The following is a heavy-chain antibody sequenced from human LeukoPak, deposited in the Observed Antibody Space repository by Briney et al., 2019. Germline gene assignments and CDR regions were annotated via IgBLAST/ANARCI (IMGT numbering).Heavy chain of an antibody. CDR1: GFIFRHYT. CDR3: ARDGVPYGMDV. J-gene: IGHJ6*02. CDR2: IRSNGDDI. D-gene: IGHD2-2*01. Sequence: GGSLRLSCAASGFIFRHYTMTWVRQAPGKGLEWVSHIRSNGDDIRYADFVEGRFTISRDDAKNSLYLQMNSLRAEDTAVYYCARDGVPYGMDVWGQGTTVTVSS. V-gene: IGHV3-21*05.